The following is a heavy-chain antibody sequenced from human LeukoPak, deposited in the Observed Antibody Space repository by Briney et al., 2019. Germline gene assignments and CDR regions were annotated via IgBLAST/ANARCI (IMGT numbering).Heavy chain of an antibody. J-gene: IGHJ5*02. CDR3: ARHVPWFGP. Sequence: GSLRLSCAASGFTFSSYAMSWVRQAPGKGLEWIGSIYYSGSTYYNPSLKSRVTISRDTSKNQFSLKLTSVTAADTAVYHCARHVPWFGPWGQGTLATVSS. D-gene: IGHD3-10*02. CDR2: IYYSGST. CDR1: GFTFSSYA. V-gene: IGHV4-39*01.